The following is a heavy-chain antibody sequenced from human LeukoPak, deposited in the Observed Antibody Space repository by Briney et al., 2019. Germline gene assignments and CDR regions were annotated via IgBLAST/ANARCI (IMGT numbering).Heavy chain of an antibody. J-gene: IGHJ6*02. D-gene: IGHD1-7*01. CDR1: GFTFSSYE. CDR2: ISSSGSTI. Sequence: GGSLRLSCAASGFTFSSYEMNWVRQARGKGLEWVSYISSSGSTIYYADSVKGRFTISRDNAKNSLYLQMNSLTAEDTAVYYCATSITGTGYGMDVWGQGTTVTVSS. CDR3: ATSITGTGYGMDV. V-gene: IGHV3-48*03.